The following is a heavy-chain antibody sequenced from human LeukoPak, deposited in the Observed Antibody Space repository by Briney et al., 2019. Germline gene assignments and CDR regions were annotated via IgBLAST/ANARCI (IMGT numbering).Heavy chain of an antibody. CDR2: IYSGGST. CDR3: ARDLAAYGDYVLYY. D-gene: IGHD4-17*01. CDR1: GFTFSSYS. V-gene: IGHV3-53*01. J-gene: IGHJ4*02. Sequence: GGSLRLSCAASGFTFSSYSMSWVRQAPGKGLEWVSVIYSGGSTYYADSVKGRFTISRDNSKNTLYLQMNSLRAEDTAVYYCARDLAAYGDYVLYYWGQGTLVTVSS.